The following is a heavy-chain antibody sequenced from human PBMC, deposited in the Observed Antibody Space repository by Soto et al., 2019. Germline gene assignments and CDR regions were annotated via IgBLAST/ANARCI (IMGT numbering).Heavy chain of an antibody. V-gene: IGHV1-8*01. Sequence: ASVKVSCKAAGYTFTSYDINWVRQATGQGLEWMGWMNPNSGNTGYAQKFQGRVTMTRNTSISTAYMELGSLRSEDTAVYSCARVLPPNYDILPGDVAHYYYYHAVWSKGTTVTVSS. D-gene: IGHD3-9*01. CDR3: ARVLPPNYDILPGDVAHYYYYHAV. J-gene: IGHJ6*03. CDR2: MNPNSGNT. CDR1: GYTFTSYD.